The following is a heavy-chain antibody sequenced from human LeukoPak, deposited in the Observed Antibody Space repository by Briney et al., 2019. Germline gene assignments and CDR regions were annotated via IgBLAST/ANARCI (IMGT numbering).Heavy chain of an antibody. V-gene: IGHV3-7*04. J-gene: IGHJ4*02. Sequence: GGSLRLSCAASGFIFNNYWMTWARQAPGKGLEWVAHIKQDGSEKNYVDSVKGRFTISRDNAKNSLYLQMNSLRAEDSAVYYCARAGRWDTSIDYWGQGTLVTVSS. CDR2: IKQDGSEK. CDR3: ARAGRWDTSIDY. D-gene: IGHD3-10*01. CDR1: GFIFNNYW.